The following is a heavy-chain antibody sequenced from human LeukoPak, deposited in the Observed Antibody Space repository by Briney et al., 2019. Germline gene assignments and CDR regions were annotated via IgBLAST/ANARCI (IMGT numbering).Heavy chain of an antibody. V-gene: IGHV1-18*01. CDR3: ARDIGSYGPRPFDY. CDR1: GYIFTSYG. Sequence: ASVKVSCKASGYIFTSYGISWVRQAPGQGLEWMGWISTYNGNTNYAQKLQGRVTMTTDTSTSTAYMELRSLRSDDTAVYYCARDIGSYGPRPFDYWGQGTLDTVSS. D-gene: IGHD5-18*01. J-gene: IGHJ4*02. CDR2: ISTYNGNT.